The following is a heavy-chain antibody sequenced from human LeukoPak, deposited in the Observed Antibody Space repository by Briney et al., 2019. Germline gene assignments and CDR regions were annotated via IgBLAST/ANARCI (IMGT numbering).Heavy chain of an antibody. D-gene: IGHD3-10*01. Sequence: GGSLRLSCAASGFTFSTYGMTWVRQAPGKGLEWVSAISGTGVRTYYADSVKGRFTISRDNPKNTLYMQMNSLRAEDTAVYYCAKRTNFNSGSHDYWGQGTLVTVSS. CDR2: ISGTGVRT. CDR1: GFTFSTYG. J-gene: IGHJ4*02. CDR3: AKRTNFNSGSHDY. V-gene: IGHV3-23*01.